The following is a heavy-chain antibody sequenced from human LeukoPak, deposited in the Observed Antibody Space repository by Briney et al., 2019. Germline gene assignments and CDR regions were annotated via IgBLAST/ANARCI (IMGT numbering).Heavy chain of an antibody. CDR3: ARGQWFGELLPFDY. Sequence: GGSLRLSCAASGFSFSSFGMHWVRQAPGKGLEWVAVISHDGSNKNYADSVKGRFTMSRDNSKNTVYLQMNSLRGEDTAVYYCARGQWFGELLPFDYWSQGALVSVSS. CDR1: GFSFSSFG. V-gene: IGHV3-30*03. J-gene: IGHJ4*02. D-gene: IGHD3-10*01. CDR2: ISHDGSNK.